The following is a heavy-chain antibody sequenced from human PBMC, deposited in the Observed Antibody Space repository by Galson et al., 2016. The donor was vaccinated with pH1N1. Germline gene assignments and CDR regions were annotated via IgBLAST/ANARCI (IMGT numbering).Heavy chain of an antibody. Sequence: SVKASCKASGATFNSYGIHWVRQAPGKGLEWVGDINPVFGTTNYAQRFQDRVTITAHDMELSGLRSEDTAIYYCATFSSSSSWRSLDVWGQGTTVTVSS. CDR1: GATFNSYG. J-gene: IGHJ3*01. V-gene: IGHV1-69*13. CDR3: ATFSSSSSWRSLDV. D-gene: IGHD6-6*01. CDR2: INPVFGTT.